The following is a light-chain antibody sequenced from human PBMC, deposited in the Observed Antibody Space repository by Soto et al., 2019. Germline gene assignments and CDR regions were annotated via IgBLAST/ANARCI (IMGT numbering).Light chain of an antibody. CDR1: SSDVGSSNF. CDR2: DGS. J-gene: IGLJ3*02. CDR3: CSYGNTGTWV. Sequence: QSALTQPASVSGSPGQSITISCTGTSSDVGSSNFVSWYQHHPDKAPKLVIYDGSERPSGISNRFSGSKSGNTASLTISGVQAGDEADYYCCSYGNTGTWVFGGGTKVTVL. V-gene: IGLV2-23*01.